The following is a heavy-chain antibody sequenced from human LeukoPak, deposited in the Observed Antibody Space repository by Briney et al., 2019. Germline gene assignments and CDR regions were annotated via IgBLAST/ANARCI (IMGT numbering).Heavy chain of an antibody. CDR1: GFTFSSYS. J-gene: IGHJ6*04. CDR3: ARELYSSSWSDYYYYYGMDV. CDR2: ISSSSSYI. V-gene: IGHV3-21*01. D-gene: IGHD6-13*01. Sequence: GGSLRLSCAASGFTFSSYSMNWVRQTPGKGLEWVSSISSSSSYIYYADSVKGRFTISRDNAKNSLYLQTNSLRAEDTAVYYCARELYSSSWSDYYYYYGMDVWGKGTTVTVSS.